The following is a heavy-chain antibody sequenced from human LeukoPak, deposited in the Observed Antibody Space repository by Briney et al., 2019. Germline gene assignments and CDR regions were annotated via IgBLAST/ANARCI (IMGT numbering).Heavy chain of an antibody. Sequence: GGSLRLSCAASGFTFSSYGIHWVRQAPGKGLEWVAVISSDGSDKYYADSVKGRFTISRDNSKNTLYLQMNSLRAEDTAVYYCAEVHYYDSHGYFDYWGQGTLVTVSS. V-gene: IGHV3-30*18. J-gene: IGHJ4*02. D-gene: IGHD3-22*01. CDR3: AEVHYYDSHGYFDY. CDR1: GFTFSSYG. CDR2: ISSDGSDK.